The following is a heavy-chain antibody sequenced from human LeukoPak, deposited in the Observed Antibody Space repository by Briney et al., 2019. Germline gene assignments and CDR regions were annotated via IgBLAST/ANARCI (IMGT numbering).Heavy chain of an antibody. D-gene: IGHD3-22*01. J-gene: IGHJ4*02. CDR2: ISAYNGDT. V-gene: IGHV1-18*01. CDR1: GYIFTNHG. CDR3: ARDPSNSSGYHAHFDS. Sequence: ASVKVSCTASGYIFTNHGISWVRQAPGQGLEWMGWISAYNGDTMYAQSLQGRVTMTTDASTRTAYMELRSLRSDDTAMYYCARDPSNSSGYHAHFDSWGQGTLVTVSS.